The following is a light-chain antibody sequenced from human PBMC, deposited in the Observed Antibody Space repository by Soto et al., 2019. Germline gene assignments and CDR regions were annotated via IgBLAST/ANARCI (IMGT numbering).Light chain of an antibody. CDR1: RSDVGGYEY. V-gene: IGLV2-14*01. Sequence: QSVLTQPASVSGSPGQSITISCTGTRSDVGGYEYVSWYQIYPGKAPILILFEVHDRPSGVSYRFSGSKSGNTASLTISGLQAEDEADYFCSSYSLSTAYLFGTGTKVTVL. J-gene: IGLJ1*01. CDR2: EVH. CDR3: SSYSLSTAYL.